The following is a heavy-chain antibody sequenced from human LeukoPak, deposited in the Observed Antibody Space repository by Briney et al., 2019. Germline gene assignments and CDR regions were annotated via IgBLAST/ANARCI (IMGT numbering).Heavy chain of an antibody. D-gene: IGHD3-22*01. CDR3: ARGYDSSGYYPGALDY. V-gene: IGHV3-21*01. CDR2: ISVRSSHI. CDR1: GLTFSSYSSTYN. J-gene: IGHJ4*02. Sequence: GGSLRLSCAASGLTFSSYSSTYNMNWVRQAPGNGLEWVSSISVRSSHIYYADSVKGRFTISRDNAKNSLYLQMNSLRAEDTAVYFCARGYDSSGYYPGALDYWGQGTLVTVSS.